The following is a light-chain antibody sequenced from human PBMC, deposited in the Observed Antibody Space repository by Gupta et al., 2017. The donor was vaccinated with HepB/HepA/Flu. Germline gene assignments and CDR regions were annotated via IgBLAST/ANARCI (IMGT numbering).Light chain of an antibody. CDR2: QAT. Sequence: DIQMTQSPSALSAFVGDRVTITCRASQSINNWMAWYQQKPGKAPKLLIYQATTLETGIPSRFSGSGSGTEFTLTITSLQPDDFATYYCQQDNSYPDTFGQGTLLEIK. CDR1: QSINNW. V-gene: IGKV1-5*03. CDR3: QQDNSYPDT. J-gene: IGKJ5*01.